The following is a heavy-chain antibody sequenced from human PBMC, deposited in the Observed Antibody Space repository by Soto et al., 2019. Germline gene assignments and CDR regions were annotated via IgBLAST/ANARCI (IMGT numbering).Heavy chain of an antibody. J-gene: IGHJ4*02. CDR2: IYYSGST. CDR3: GRGPATVANSFFDY. V-gene: IGHV4-39*01. Sequence: QLQLQESGPGLVKPSETLSLTCTVSGGSISSSSYYWGWIRQPPGKGLEWIGSIYYSGSTYYNPSLKSRVSISVETSKNQFALKLSSETAADTAVYYCGRGPATVANSFFDYWGQGTLVTVSS. CDR1: GGSISSSSYY. D-gene: IGHD1-26*01.